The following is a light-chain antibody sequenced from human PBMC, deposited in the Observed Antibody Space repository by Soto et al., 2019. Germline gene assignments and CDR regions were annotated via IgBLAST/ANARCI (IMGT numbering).Light chain of an antibody. Sequence: QSALTQPASVSGSPGQSITISCTGTSSDVGGYNYVSWYQQHPGKAPKLMIYEVNKRPSGVPDRFSGSKSGNTASLTVSGLQAEDEADYYCTSYAGGNNVFGTGTKLTVL. CDR3: TSYAGGNNV. J-gene: IGLJ1*01. CDR2: EVN. V-gene: IGLV2-8*01. CDR1: SSDVGGYNY.